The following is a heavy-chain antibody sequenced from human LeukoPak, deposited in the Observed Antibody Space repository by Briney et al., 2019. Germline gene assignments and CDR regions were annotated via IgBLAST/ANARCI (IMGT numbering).Heavy chain of an antibody. CDR1: GFTFSGSA. Sequence: GGSLKLSCAASGFTFSGSAMHWVRQASEKGLEWVGRIRSKANSYATAYAASVKGRFTISRDDSKNTAYLQMNSLKTEDTAVYYCTRLMAGFDPWGQGTLVTVSS. V-gene: IGHV3-73*01. CDR2: IRSKANSYAT. J-gene: IGHJ5*02. D-gene: IGHD2-8*01. CDR3: TRLMAGFDP.